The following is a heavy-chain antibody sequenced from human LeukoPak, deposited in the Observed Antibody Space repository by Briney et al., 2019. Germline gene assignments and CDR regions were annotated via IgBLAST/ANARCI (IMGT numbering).Heavy chain of an antibody. Sequence: SETLSLTCAVYGGSFSGYYWSWIRQPPGKGLEWIGEINHSGSTNYNPSLKSRVPISVDTSKNQFSLKLSSVTAADTAVYYCARAVGNRARRFNYWGQGTLVTVSS. J-gene: IGHJ4*02. CDR1: GGSFSGYY. CDR3: ARAVGNRARRFNY. V-gene: IGHV4-34*01. D-gene: IGHD1/OR15-1a*01. CDR2: INHSGST.